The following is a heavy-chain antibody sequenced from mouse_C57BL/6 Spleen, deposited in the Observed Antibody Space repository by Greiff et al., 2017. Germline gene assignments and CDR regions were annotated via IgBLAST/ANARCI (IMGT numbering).Heavy chain of an antibody. Sequence: EVHLVESGGDLVKPGGSLKLSCAASGFTFSSYGMSWVRQTPDKRLEWVATISSGGSYTYYPDSVKGRFTISRDNAKNTLYLQMSSLKSEDTAMYYCARQAGGGFYYFDYWGQGTTLTVSS. V-gene: IGHV5-6*01. CDR3: ARQAGGGFYYFDY. CDR2: ISSGGSYT. J-gene: IGHJ2*01. CDR1: GFTFSSYG.